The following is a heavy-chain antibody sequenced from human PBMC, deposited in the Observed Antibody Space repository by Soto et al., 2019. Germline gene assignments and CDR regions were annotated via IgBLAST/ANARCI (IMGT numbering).Heavy chain of an antibody. CDR2: FNPNSGDT. D-gene: IGHD3-3*01. Sequence: ASVKVSCKASGYTFTAYSMHWVRQAPGQGLEWIGWFNPNSGDTVYAEKFQGRVTLTRETSISTGYMELSSLRSDDRALYYCAREASGVLGLDYWGQGTLVTVFS. CDR1: GYTFTAYS. CDR3: AREASGVLGLDY. J-gene: IGHJ4*02. V-gene: IGHV1-2*02.